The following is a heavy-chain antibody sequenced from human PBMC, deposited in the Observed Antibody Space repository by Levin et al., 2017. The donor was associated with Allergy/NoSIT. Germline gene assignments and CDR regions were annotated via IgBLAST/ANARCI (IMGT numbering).Heavy chain of an antibody. D-gene: IGHD3-10*01. CDR2: IKQDGSEK. J-gene: IGHJ3*02. V-gene: IGHV3-7*04. CDR1: GFTFSSYW. CDR3: ARGLLWSRPFDAFDI. Sequence: GESLKISCAASGFTFSSYWMSWVRQAPGKGLEWVANIKQDGSEKYYVDSVKGRFTISRDNAKNSLYLQMNSLRAEDTAVYYCARGLLWSRPFDAFDIWGQGTMVTVSS.